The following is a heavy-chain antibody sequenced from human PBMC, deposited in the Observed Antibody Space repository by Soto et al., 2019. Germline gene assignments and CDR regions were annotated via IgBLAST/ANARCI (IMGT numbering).Heavy chain of an antibody. CDR2: IHYSGSA. Sequence: SETLSLTCTVSAGSISGYYWSWIRQPPGKELELIAYIHYSGSAYYNPSLRSRVTISIATSKNQFSLKVNSVNVADTAVYFCERVGRLAVGDNWLDPWGQGPLVTVYS. J-gene: IGHJ5*02. CDR1: AGSISGYY. V-gene: IGHV4-59*01. D-gene: IGHD2-15*01. CDR3: ERVGRLAVGDNWLDP.